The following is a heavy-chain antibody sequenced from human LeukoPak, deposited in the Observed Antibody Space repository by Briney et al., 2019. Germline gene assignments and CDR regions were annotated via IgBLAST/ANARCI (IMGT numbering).Heavy chain of an antibody. Sequence: PGRSLRLSCAASGFTFSSYAMHWVRQAPGKGLEWVAVISYDGSNKYYADSVKGRFTISRDNSKNTLYLQMNSLRAEDTAVYYCARDLGEADTAMVTGYWGQGTLVTVSS. CDR2: ISYDGSNK. CDR3: ARDLGEADTAMVTGY. J-gene: IGHJ4*02. CDR1: GFTFSSYA. D-gene: IGHD5-18*01. V-gene: IGHV3-30*01.